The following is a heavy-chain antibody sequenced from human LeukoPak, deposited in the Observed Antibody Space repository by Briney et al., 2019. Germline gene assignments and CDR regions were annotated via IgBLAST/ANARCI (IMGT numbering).Heavy chain of an antibody. V-gene: IGHV3-21*01. Sequence: GGSLRLSCAASGFTFSTYNMNWVRQAPGKGLEWVSSISSSSNYIYYADSVKGRFTISRDNAKNSLYLQMKSLRAEDTAVYYCARGKTSQNIVTRKTYNWFDPWGQGTLVTVSS. CDR1: GFTFSTYN. D-gene: IGHD2/OR15-2a*01. CDR2: ISSSSNYI. CDR3: ARGKTSQNIVTRKTYNWFDP. J-gene: IGHJ5*02.